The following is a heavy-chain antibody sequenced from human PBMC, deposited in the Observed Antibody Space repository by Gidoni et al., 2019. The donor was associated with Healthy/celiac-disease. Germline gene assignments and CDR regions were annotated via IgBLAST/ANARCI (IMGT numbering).Heavy chain of an antibody. D-gene: IGHD6-19*01. CDR1: ASTFSSYG. CDR2: ISSSSSYI. V-gene: IGHV3-21*01. CDR3: ARGAVVEYFDY. Sequence: EVQPVASGGGLVKPGRSLRLSLDASASTFSSYGMNWVRQAPGKGLEWVSSISSSSSYIYYADSVKGRFTISRDNAKNSLYLQMNSLRAEDTAVYYCARGAVVEYFDYWGQGTLVTVSS. J-gene: IGHJ4*02.